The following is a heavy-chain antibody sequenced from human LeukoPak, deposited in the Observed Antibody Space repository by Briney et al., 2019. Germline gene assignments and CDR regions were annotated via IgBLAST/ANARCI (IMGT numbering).Heavy chain of an antibody. D-gene: IGHD6-13*01. V-gene: IGHV3-72*01. J-gene: IGHJ4*02. CDR3: ARRIVAAGTLDY. CDR2: SGDKASGYTT. Sequence: PGGSLRLSCVVSGFTFSDHYMDWVRQAPGKGLEWVGRSGDKASGYTTAYAASVKGRFTISRDNSKSSLYLQMNSLETEDTAVYYCARRIVAAGTLDYWGQGTRVTVSS. CDR1: GFTFSDHY.